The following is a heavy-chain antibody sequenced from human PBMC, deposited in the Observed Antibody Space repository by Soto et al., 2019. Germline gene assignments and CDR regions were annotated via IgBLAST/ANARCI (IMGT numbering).Heavy chain of an antibody. J-gene: IGHJ4*02. Sequence: QVQLVESGGGVVQPGRSLRLSCAASGFTFSSYGMHWVRQAPGKGLEWVAVISYDGSNKYYADSVKGRFTISRDNSKNTLYLQMNSLRAEDTAVYYCAYGASQDYWGQGTLVNVSS. CDR3: AYGASQDY. CDR1: GFTFSSYG. D-gene: IGHD3-16*01. V-gene: IGHV3-30*03. CDR2: ISYDGSNK.